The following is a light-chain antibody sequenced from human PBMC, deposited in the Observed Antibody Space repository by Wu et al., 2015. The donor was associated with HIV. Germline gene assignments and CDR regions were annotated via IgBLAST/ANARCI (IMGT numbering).Light chain of an antibody. CDR3: QQNYNAPHT. J-gene: IGKJ1*01. V-gene: IGKV1-39*01. Sequence: DIQMTQSPPSLSASVGDRVTITCRASQSVSTYLNWYRQRSGSAPELLIYAASSLYVGVPSRFSGSGSGTDFALIISSLQPEDFATYYCQQNYNAPHTFGQGTNVEI. CDR2: AAS. CDR1: QSVSTY.